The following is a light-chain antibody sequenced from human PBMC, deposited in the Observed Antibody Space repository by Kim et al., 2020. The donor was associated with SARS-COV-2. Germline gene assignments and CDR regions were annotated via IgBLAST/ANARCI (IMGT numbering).Light chain of an antibody. J-gene: IGLJ2*01. V-gene: IGLV3-19*01. CDR3: NSRDTNDIVL. Sequence: SSELTQDPAVSVALGQTVRITCQGDSLRSYYATWYQQKPGQAPILLIYGKNNRPSGIPDRFSGSSSGNTASLTITGTQAGDEADYYCNSRDTNDIVLFGGGTSLTVL. CDR2: GKN. CDR1: SLRSYY.